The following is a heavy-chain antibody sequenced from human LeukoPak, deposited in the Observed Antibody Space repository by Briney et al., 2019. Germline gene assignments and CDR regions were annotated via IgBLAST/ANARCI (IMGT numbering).Heavy chain of an antibody. CDR2: ISSSSSYI. Sequence: GGSLRLSCAASGFTFSSYSMNWVRQAPGKGLEWVSSISSSSSYIYYADSVKGRFTISRDNAKSSLYLQMNSLRAEDTAVYYCARDPGDGYNRDWGQGTLVTVSS. J-gene: IGHJ4*02. CDR3: ARDPGDGYNRD. D-gene: IGHD5-24*01. CDR1: GFTFSSYS. V-gene: IGHV3-21*01.